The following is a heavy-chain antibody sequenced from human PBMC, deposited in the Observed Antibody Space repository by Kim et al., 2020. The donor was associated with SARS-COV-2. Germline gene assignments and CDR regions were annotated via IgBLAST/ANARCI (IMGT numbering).Heavy chain of an antibody. CDR2: INHSGST. CDR3: ARGYCSSTSCYSDY. CDR1: GGSFSGYY. Sequence: SETLSLTCAVYGGSFSGYYWSWIRQPPGKGLEWIGEINHSGSTNYNPSLKSRVTISVDTSKNQFSLKLSSVTAADTAVYYCARGYCSSTSCYSDYWGQGT. D-gene: IGHD2-2*01. J-gene: IGHJ4*02. V-gene: IGHV4-34*01.